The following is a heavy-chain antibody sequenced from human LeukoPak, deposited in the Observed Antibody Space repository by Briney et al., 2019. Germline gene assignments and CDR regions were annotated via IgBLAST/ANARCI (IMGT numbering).Heavy chain of an antibody. CDR3: ARERVRIAVAGAFDY. D-gene: IGHD6-19*01. CDR1: GGSISSGDYY. J-gene: IGHJ4*02. CDR2: IYYSGST. Sequence: SETLSLTCTVSGGSISSGDYYWSWIRQPPGKGLEWIGYIYYSGSTYYNPSLKSRVTKSVDTSKNQFSLKLSSVTAADTAVYYCARERVRIAVAGAFDYWGQGTLVTVSS. V-gene: IGHV4-30-4*08.